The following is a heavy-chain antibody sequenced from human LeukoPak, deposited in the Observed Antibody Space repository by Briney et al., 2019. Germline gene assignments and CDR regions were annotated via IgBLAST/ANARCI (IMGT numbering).Heavy chain of an antibody. V-gene: IGHV1-18*01. CDR3: AKFWVFGADTSPPYQQGMDV. J-gene: IGHJ6*02. Sequence: GASVKVSYRASGFPLNTHAVAWVQQAPGQGLDWMGWISGYHGDTNYERRFQGRVVIIKDTSVKNAYMELLSLTSDDTAIYYCAKFWVFGADTSPPYQQGMDVWGQGTTVTVSS. CDR1: GFPLNTHA. D-gene: IGHD3-3*01. CDR2: ISGYHGDT.